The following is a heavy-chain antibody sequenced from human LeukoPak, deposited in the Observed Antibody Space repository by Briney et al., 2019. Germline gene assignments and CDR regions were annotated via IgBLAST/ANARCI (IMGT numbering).Heavy chain of an antibody. D-gene: IGHD1-26*01. CDR2: IYYSGST. CDR3: ARTGGSYGPYYFDY. Sequence: PSQTLSLTCTVSGDSISSGSYYWSWIRQPPGKGLEWIGYIYYSGSTNYNPSLKSRVTISVDTSKNQFSLKLSSVTAADTAVYYCARTGGSYGPYYFDYWGQGTLVTVSS. CDR1: GDSISSGSYY. V-gene: IGHV4-61*01. J-gene: IGHJ4*02.